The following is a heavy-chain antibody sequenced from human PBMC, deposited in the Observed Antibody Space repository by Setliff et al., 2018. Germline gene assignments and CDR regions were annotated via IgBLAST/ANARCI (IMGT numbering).Heavy chain of an antibody. D-gene: IGHD2-8*01. Sequence: SVKVSCKASGGTFSSYAISWVRQAPGQGLEWMGGIIPIFGTANYAQKFQGRVTITTDESTSTAYMELSSLRSEDTAVYYCARANCTNGVCYWGEYYYYGMDVWGQGTTVT. CDR3: ARANCTNGVCYWGEYYYYGMDV. CDR1: GGTFSSYA. J-gene: IGHJ6*02. CDR2: IIPIFGTA. V-gene: IGHV1-69*05.